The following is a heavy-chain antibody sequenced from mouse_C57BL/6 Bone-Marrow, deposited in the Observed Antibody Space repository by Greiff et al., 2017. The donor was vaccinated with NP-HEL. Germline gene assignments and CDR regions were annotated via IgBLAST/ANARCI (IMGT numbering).Heavy chain of an antibody. D-gene: IGHD1-1*01. CDR3: ASDYYGSYWYFDV. Sequence: EVQGVESGPGLAKPSQTLSLTCSVTGYSITSDYWNWIRKFPGNKLEYMGYISYSGSTYYNPSLKSRISITRDTSKNQYYLQLNAVTTEDTATYYCASDYYGSYWYFDVWGTGTTVTVSS. CDR1: GYSITSDY. CDR2: ISYSGST. V-gene: IGHV3-8*01. J-gene: IGHJ1*03.